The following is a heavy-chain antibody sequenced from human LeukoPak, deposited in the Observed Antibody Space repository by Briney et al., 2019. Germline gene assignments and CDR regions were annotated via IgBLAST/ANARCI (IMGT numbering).Heavy chain of an antibody. CDR1: GFTFSNYA. CDR3: AKERVDDRPPLH. CDR2: ITASGGST. Sequence: GGSLRLSCVASGFTFSNYAMSWVRQAPGKGLEWVSGITASGGSTYYADSVKGRFTISRDNSKNTMYLQMNSLRAEDTAVYYCAKERVDDRPPLHWGPGTLFTVSS. V-gene: IGHV3-23*01. J-gene: IGHJ4*02.